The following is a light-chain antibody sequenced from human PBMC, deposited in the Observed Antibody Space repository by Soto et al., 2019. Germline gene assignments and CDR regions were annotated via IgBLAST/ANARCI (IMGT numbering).Light chain of an antibody. J-gene: IGKJ4*01. CDR1: QSLVHSDGNTY. CDR3: MQITQFPLT. Sequence: EIVMTQDPLSAAVTLGQPASISCRSSQSLVHSDGNTYLTWLHVVPVRSPRPLIYHVSNRFSGVQDRYTGSGAEKHFTLRISRVEDEELWTSYCMQITQFPLTFGGGNKVEI. CDR2: HVS. V-gene: IGKV2-24*01.